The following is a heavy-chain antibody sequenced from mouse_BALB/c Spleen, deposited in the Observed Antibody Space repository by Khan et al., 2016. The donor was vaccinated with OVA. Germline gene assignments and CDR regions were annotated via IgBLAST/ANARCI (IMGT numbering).Heavy chain of an antibody. CDR2: IFPGSGTP. V-gene: IGHV1-81*01. J-gene: IGHJ3*01. D-gene: IGHD1-1*01. Sequence: RLQQSVPELVNPGASLKVSCKASGYTFTDYIIGWVKQSTRQGLEWIGDIFPGSGTPYYNEKFKDKATLTADKSSNTAYMQLSSLTSEDSAVXFCARGGYSVFAYWGQGTLVTVSA. CDR3: ARGGYSVFAY. CDR1: GYTFTDYI.